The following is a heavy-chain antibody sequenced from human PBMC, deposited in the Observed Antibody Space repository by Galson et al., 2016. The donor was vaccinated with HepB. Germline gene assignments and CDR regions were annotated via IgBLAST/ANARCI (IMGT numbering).Heavy chain of an antibody. CDR3: VNWLSAHFDY. D-gene: IGHD5-12*01. V-gene: IGHV3-23*01. CDR1: GFIFRDHP. J-gene: IGHJ4*02. CDR2: IGPFPGQL. Sequence: SLRLSCAVSGFIFRDHPINWARQAPGKGLEWVSTIGPFPGQLHYADSVKGRFTISRDNDKDTVYLQMTSMRAEDTAVYYCVNWLSAHFDYWGQGALVTVSS.